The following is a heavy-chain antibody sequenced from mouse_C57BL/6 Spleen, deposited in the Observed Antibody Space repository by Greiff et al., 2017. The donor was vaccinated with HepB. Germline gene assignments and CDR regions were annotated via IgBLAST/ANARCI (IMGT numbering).Heavy chain of an antibody. J-gene: IGHJ4*01. D-gene: IGHD1-2*01. CDR1: GYTFTDYY. CDR3: ARANGDDHYAMDY. CDR2: INPNNGGT. Sequence: VQLQQSGPELVKPGASVKISCKASGYTFTDYYMNWVKQSHGKSLEWIGDINPNNGGTSYNQKFKGKATLTVDKSSSTAYMELRSLTSEDSAVYYCARANGDDHYAMDYWGQGTSVTVSS. V-gene: IGHV1-26*01.